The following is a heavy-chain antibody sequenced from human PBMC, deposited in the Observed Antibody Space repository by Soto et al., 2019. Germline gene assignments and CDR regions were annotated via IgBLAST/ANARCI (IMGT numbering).Heavy chain of an antibody. CDR2: IYYSGST. CDR3: ARLPFGVGPRGTYYFDY. D-gene: IGHD3-16*01. V-gene: IGHV4-59*08. J-gene: IGHJ4*02. Sequence: SETLSLTCTVSGGSISSFYWSWIRQPPGKGLEWIGYIYYSGSTDYNPSLKSRVTISVDTSKKQVSLKLSSVTAADTAVYYCARLPFGVGPRGTYYFDYWSQGTLVTVSS. CDR1: GGSISSFY.